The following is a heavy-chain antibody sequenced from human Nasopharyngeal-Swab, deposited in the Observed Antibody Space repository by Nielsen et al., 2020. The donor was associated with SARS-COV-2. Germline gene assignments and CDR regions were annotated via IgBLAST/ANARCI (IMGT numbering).Heavy chain of an antibody. J-gene: IGHJ4*02. V-gene: IGHV1-69*10. CDR1: GYTFTSYA. D-gene: IGHD5-24*01. CDR2: IIPILGIA. Sequence: SVKVSCKASGYTFTSYAISWVRQAPGQGLEWMGGIIPILGIANYAQKFQGRVTITADKSTSTAYMELSSLRSEDTAVYYCARCRDGYNYFDYWGQGTLVTVSS. CDR3: ARCRDGYNYFDY.